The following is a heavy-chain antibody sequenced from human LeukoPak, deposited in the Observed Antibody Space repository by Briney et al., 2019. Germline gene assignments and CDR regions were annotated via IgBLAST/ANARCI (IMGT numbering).Heavy chain of an antibody. J-gene: IGHJ4*02. CDR2: IIPILGIA. CDR3: ASQTGGTQFDY. D-gene: IGHD7-27*01. Sequence: ASVKVSCKASGGTFSSYTISWVRQAPGQGLEWMGRIIPILGIANYAQKFQGRVTITADKSTSTAYMELRSLRSEDTAVYYCASQTGGTQFDYWGQGTLVTVSS. V-gene: IGHV1-69*02. CDR1: GGTFSSYT.